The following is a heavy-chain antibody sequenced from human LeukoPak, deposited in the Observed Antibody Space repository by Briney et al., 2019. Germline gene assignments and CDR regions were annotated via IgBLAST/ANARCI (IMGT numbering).Heavy chain of an antibody. V-gene: IGHV4-34*01. CDR2: INHSGST. CDR3: ARGNPARYDY. Sequence: SETLSLTCAVYGESFSGYSWSWIRQPPGKGLEWIGEINHSGSTNYNSSLKSRATISVDTSKNQFSLKVRSLTAADTGVYYCARGNPARYDYWGQGTLVSVSS. D-gene: IGHD1-14*01. CDR1: GESFSGYS. J-gene: IGHJ4*02.